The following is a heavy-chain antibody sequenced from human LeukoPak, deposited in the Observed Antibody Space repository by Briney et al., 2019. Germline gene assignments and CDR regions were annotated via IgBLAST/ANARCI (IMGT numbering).Heavy chain of an antibody. CDR1: GYSISSGYY. CDR2: IYQTGST. CDR3: ASGGTAVVMALTYYFDT. D-gene: IGHD3-22*01. Sequence: SETLSLTCAVSGYSISSGYYWGWIRPPPGKGLEWIGNIYQTGSTYYNPSLQSRVTISLDSPKNQSSLKLTSVTAADTAVYYCASGGTAVVMALTYYFDTWGQGTPVTVSS. V-gene: IGHV4-38-2*01. J-gene: IGHJ4*02.